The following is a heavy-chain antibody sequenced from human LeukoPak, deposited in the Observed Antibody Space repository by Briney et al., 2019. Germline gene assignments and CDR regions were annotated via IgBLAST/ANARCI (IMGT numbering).Heavy chain of an antibody. CDR1: GYTFTSYG. V-gene: IGHV1-18*01. Sequence: ASVKVSCKASGYTFTSYGISWVRQAPGQGLEWMGWISAYNSNTNYAQKLQGRVTMTTDTSTSTAYMELRSLRSDDTAVYYCARDYYYDSSEEFDYWGQGTLVTVSS. J-gene: IGHJ4*02. CDR2: ISAYNSNT. D-gene: IGHD3-22*01. CDR3: ARDYYYDSSEEFDY.